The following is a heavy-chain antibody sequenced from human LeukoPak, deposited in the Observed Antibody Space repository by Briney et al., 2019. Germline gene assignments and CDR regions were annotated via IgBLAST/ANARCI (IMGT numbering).Heavy chain of an antibody. V-gene: IGHV4-59*08. D-gene: IGHD2/OR15-2a*01. J-gene: IGHJ4*02. Sequence: SETLSLTCTVSGGSISSYYWSWIRQPPGKGPEWIGYSDKSGSTNYNPSLKSRVTISVDTSTNQFSLRLSSVTAADTAVYYCAADTNNRSWYYYWGQGILVTVSS. CDR2: SDKSGST. CDR3: AADTNNRSWYYY. CDR1: GGSISSYY.